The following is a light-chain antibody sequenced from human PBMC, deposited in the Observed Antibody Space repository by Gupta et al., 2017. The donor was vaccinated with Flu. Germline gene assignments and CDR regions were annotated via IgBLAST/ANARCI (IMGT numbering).Light chain of an antibody. Sequence: GQTARITCGGPNIGRKSVHWYQQKPGQAPVLVVYDDSDRPSGIPERVSGSNSGNTATLTIRGAEAGCQAGDYRQVWARSIDHWVFGGG. CDR1: NIGRKS. J-gene: IGLJ3*02. CDR3: QVWARSIDHWV. CDR2: DDS. V-gene: IGLV3-21*02.